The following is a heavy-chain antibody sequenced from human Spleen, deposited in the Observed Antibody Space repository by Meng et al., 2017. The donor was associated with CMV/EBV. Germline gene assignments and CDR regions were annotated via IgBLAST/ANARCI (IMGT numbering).Heavy chain of an antibody. D-gene: IGHD1-26*01. CDR2: VIYSGDT. J-gene: IGHJ4*02. V-gene: IGHV4-34*12. Sequence: ESLKISCAASGFTFSSYGMHWVRQAPGKGLEWVAVIYSGDTNYNPSLNRRITMSVDASKDQFSLRLSSVTAADTAVYYCARLSPPHGSYSDYWGQGTLVTVSS. CDR3: ARLSPPHGSYSDY. CDR1: GFTFSSYG.